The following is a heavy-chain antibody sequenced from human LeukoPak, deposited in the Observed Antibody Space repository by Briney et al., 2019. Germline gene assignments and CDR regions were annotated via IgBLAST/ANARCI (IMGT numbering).Heavy chain of an antibody. CDR3: ARGPNNYGSGSYYNAFDI. CDR2: IRDSGGST. CDR1: GFTFSSYA. V-gene: IGHV3-23*01. D-gene: IGHD3-10*01. J-gene: IGHJ3*02. Sequence: GGSLRLSCVASGFTFSSYAMSWARQAPGKGLEWVSSIRDSGGSTYYADSVKGRFTISRDNSKNTLYLQMNSLRAEDTAVYYCARGPNNYGSGSYYNAFDIWGQGTMVTVSS.